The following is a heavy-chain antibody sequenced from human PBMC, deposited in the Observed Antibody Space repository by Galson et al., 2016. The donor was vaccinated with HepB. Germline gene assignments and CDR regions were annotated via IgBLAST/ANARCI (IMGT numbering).Heavy chain of an antibody. V-gene: IGHV3-13*04. D-gene: IGHD3-3*01. CDR1: GFTFSSYD. CDR3: ARDRVSRYYDFWNGYLRGYYYYAMDV. J-gene: IGHJ6*02. Sequence: SLRLSCAASGFTFSSYDMHWVRQATGKGLEWVSTIGADGDTYYPGSVMGRFTISRENAKNSLYLQMNSLRAGDTAVYYCARDRVSRYYDFWNGYLRGYYYYAMDVWGQGTTVTVSS. CDR2: IGADGDT.